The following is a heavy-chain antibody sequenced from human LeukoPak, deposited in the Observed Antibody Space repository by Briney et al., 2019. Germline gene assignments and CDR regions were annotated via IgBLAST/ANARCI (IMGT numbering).Heavy chain of an antibody. CDR3: ARERQNKDFWSGGDY. Sequence: PGGSLRLSCAASGFTFSNYGMHWVRQAPGKGLEWVAVIWFDGSHKYYTDSVKGRFTISRDNSKNTLYLQMNTLRPEDTAVYYCARERQNKDFWSGGDYWGQGTLVTVSS. D-gene: IGHD3-3*01. J-gene: IGHJ4*02. CDR2: IWFDGSHK. CDR1: GFTFSNYG. V-gene: IGHV3-33*01.